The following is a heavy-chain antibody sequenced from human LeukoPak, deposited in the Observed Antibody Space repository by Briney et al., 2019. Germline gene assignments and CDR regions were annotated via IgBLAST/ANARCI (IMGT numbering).Heavy chain of an antibody. V-gene: IGHV4-39*01. CDR1: GGSISSSSYY. CDR2: IYYSGST. D-gene: IGHD3-3*01. Sequence: KPSETLSLTCTVSGGSISSSSYYWGWIRQPPGKGLEWIGSIYYSGSTYYNPSPKSRVTISVDTSKNQFSLKLSSVTAADTAVYYCARQFDFWSGSAYYYYYYMDVWGKGTTVTVSS. CDR3: ARQFDFWSGSAYYYYYYMDV. J-gene: IGHJ6*03.